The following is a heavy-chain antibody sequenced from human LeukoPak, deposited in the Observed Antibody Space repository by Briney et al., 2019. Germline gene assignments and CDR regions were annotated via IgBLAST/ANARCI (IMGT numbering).Heavy chain of an antibody. D-gene: IGHD3-22*01. V-gene: IGHV1-2*06. CDR1: GYTFTGYY. CDR2: INPNSGGT. CDR3: ARDKQEDYYDSSGYYFDY. J-gene: IGHJ4*02. Sequence: GASVKVSRKASGYTFTGYYMHWVRQAPGQGLEWMGRINPNSGGTNYAQKFQGRVTMTRDTSISTAYMELSRLRSDDTAVYYCARDKQEDYYDSSGYYFDYWGQGTLVTVSS.